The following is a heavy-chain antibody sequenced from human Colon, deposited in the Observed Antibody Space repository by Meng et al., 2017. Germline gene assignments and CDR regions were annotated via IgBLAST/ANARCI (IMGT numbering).Heavy chain of an antibody. J-gene: IGHJ5*02. D-gene: IGHD2-2*01. Sequence: QVQLQESGSGLVKPSWTLSLTFAVTGGSINSSNWWLWVRQPPGKGLEWLGEIYHGGNTNYNPSLKSRVTLSLDKSKNQFSLRLTSVTAADTAMYYCSRGVVAGAMVWFDPWGPGTLVTVSS. CDR1: GGSINSSNW. CDR3: SRGVVAGAMVWFDP. CDR2: IYHGGNT. V-gene: IGHV4-4*02.